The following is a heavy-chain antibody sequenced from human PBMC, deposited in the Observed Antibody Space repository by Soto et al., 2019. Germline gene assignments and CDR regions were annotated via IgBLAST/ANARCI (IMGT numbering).Heavy chain of an antibody. D-gene: IGHD1-1*01. CDR1: GYTFTGYY. V-gene: IGHV1-2*04. J-gene: IGHJ6*02. CDR2: INPNSGGT. CDR3: ARVGVGEELEPQTKDYYGMDV. Sequence: ASVKVSCKASGYTFTGYYMHWVRQAPGQGLEWMGWINPNSGGTNYAQKFQGWVTMTRDTSISTAYMELSRLRSDDTAVYYCARVGVGEELEPQTKDYYGMDVWGQGTTVTVSS.